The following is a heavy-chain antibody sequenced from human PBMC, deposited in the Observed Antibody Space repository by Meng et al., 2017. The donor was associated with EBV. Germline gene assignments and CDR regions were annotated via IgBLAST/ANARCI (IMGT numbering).Heavy chain of an antibody. CDR2: LIPMSGAP. Sequence: QVELQQCGAAGKKPGSSVKVCCRTSGGTFRSVAVSWVRQAPGQGLEWMGVLIPMSGAPHYAQKFQDRVTIIADESTSTHSMELNNLRFEDTAMYYCASESGRGFTPDYWGQGTLVTVSS. D-gene: IGHD3-10*01. CDR3: ASESGRGFTPDY. V-gene: IGHV1-69*01. CDR1: GGTFRSVA. J-gene: IGHJ4*02.